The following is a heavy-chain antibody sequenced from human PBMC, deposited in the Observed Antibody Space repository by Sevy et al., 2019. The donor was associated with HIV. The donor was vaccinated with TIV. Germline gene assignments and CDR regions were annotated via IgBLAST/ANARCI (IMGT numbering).Heavy chain of an antibody. CDR2: ISTYNGNT. D-gene: IGHD3-10*01. V-gene: IGHV1-18*01. J-gene: IGHJ3*02. CDR3: ARGARFGDAFDI. Sequence: ASVKVSCKASGYTITTYGISWVRQAPGQGLEWMGWISTYNGNTNYAQKLQDRVTMTTDTSTSTAYMELRGLRSDDTAVYYCARGARFGDAFDIWGQGTMVTVSS. CDR1: GYTITTYG.